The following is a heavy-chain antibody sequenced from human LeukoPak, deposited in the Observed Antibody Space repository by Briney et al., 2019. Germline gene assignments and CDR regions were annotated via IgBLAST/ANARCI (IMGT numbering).Heavy chain of an antibody. V-gene: IGHV3-48*03. CDR1: GFTFSSFE. CDR2: ISSSSSTI. J-gene: IGHJ5*02. CDR3: ARGRFVVT. Sequence: PGRSLRLSCAASGFTFSSFEMTWGRQAPGGGLEWISYISSSSSTIYYADSVKGRFTISRDNANNSLYLQMNSLRAEDTAVYYCARGRFVVTWGQGTLVTVSS. D-gene: IGHD3-22*01.